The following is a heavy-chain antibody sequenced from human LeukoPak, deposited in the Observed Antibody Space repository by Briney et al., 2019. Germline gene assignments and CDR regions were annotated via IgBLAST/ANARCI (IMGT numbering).Heavy chain of an antibody. CDR2: IYPSGTT. D-gene: IGHD3-10*01. CDR1: GFIVSNNH. J-gene: IGHJ3*02. V-gene: IGHV3-66*01. CDR3: ARRILLSGLDI. Sequence: GGSLRLSCAASGFIVSNNHMSWVRQAPGKGLEWVSVIYPSGTTQYADSVKGRLTISRDISKNTLYLQMNSLRDEDTAVYFCARRILLSGLDIWGQGTMVTVSS.